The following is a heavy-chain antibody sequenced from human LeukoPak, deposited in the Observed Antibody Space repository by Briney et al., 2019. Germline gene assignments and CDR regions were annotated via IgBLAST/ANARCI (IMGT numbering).Heavy chain of an antibody. D-gene: IGHD6-19*01. V-gene: IGHV1-69*05. CDR2: LIPISDTP. CDR1: GGTFRNYA. Sequence: GSSVKVSFKSSGGTFRNYAMSWVRQAPGQGLEWMGGLIPISDTPKYAQKFQGRLTISTDESTSTAYMELSSLTSKDTAVYYCARSLAVAVAGAGHDYWGQGTLVTVSS. J-gene: IGHJ4*02. CDR3: ARSLAVAVAGAGHDY.